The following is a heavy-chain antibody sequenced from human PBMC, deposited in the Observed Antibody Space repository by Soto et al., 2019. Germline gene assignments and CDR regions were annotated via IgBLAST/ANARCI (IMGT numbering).Heavy chain of an antibody. V-gene: IGHV3-23*01. J-gene: IGHJ4*02. CDR2: ISSSGDDT. Sequence: PGGSLRLSCTASGFTFSIYPMSWVRQAPGKGLEWVSAISSSGDDTYYADSVTGRFTISRDNSRDTLYLQMNSLRADDTALYYCAKSDRKDFWGQGTLVTVSS. CDR1: GFTFSIYP. D-gene: IGHD2-15*01. CDR3: AKSDRKDF.